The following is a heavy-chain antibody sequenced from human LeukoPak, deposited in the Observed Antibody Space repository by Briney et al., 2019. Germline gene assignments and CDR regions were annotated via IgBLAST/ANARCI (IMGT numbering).Heavy chain of an antibody. D-gene: IGHD1-7*01. CDR2: INHSGST. J-gene: IGHJ6*03. V-gene: IGHV4-34*01. CDR3: ARVRITGTTGYYYMDV. Sequence: PSGTLSLTCAVYGGSFSAYYWTWIRQPPGKGLEWIGEINHSGSTNYNPSLKSRLTISLDTSKNQFSLNLRSVTAADTAVYYCARVRITGTTGYYYMDVWGKGTTVTVSS. CDR1: GGSFSAYY.